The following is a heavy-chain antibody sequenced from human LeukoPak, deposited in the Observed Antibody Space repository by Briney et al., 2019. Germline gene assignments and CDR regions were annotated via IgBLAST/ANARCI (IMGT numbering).Heavy chain of an antibody. J-gene: IGHJ4*02. CDR2: ISGSGGST. CDR1: GFTFSSYG. D-gene: IGHD5-18*01. Sequence: QAGGSLRLSCAASGFTFSSYGMSWVRQAPGKGLEWVSAISGSGGSTYYADSVKGRFTISRDNSKDTLYLQMNSLRAEDTAVYYCAKVDGARGYSYDLFDYWGQGTLVTVSS. V-gene: IGHV3-23*01. CDR3: AKVDGARGYSYDLFDY.